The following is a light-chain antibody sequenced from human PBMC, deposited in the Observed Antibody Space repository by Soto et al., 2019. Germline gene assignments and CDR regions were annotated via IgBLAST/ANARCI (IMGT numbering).Light chain of an antibody. CDR2: RNN. J-gene: IGLJ2*01. CDR3: AAWDDSLSVVV. Sequence: QSVLTQPPSASGTPGQRVTISCSGSSSDIGSNFGFWYQQLPGTAPKLLTYRNNQRPSGVPDRFSGSKSGTSASLAISGLRSEDEADYYCAAWDDSLSVVVFGGGTKLTVL. V-gene: IGLV1-47*01. CDR1: SSDIGSNF.